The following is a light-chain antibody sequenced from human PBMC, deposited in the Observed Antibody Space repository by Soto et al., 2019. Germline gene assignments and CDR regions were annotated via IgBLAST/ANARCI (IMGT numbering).Light chain of an antibody. V-gene: IGKV3-15*01. Sequence: EIVMTQSPATLAVSPGERATLSCRASQSVSINVAWYQQKNGQAPRLLVYGASTRASGIPDRFSGSGSGTEFTLTISSLQSEDFAVYYCQEYSKWPSRTFGPGTKVEIK. CDR3: QEYSKWPSRT. CDR2: GAS. CDR1: QSVSIN. J-gene: IGKJ1*01.